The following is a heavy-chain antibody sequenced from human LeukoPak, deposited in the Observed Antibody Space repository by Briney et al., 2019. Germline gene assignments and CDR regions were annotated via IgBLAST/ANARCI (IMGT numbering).Heavy chain of an antibody. CDR1: GYTFTDYY. D-gene: IGHD4-23*01. J-gene: IGHJ4*02. Sequence: ASVRVSCKASGYTFTDYYMHWVRQAPGQGLEWMGWINPNSGGTSYAQKFQGRVTMTRYTSISTAYMEVRSLRSDDTAVYYCARDPGETIGGNSGDFFDYWGQGTLVTVSS. CDR2: INPNSGGT. CDR3: ARDPGETIGGNSGDFFDY. V-gene: IGHV1-2*02.